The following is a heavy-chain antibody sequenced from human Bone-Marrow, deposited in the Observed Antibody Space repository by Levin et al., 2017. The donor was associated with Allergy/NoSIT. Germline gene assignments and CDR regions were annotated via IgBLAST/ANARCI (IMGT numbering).Heavy chain of an antibody. CDR3: VKDYQFNGSGWYSAFGH. J-gene: IGHJ4*02. D-gene: IGHD6-19*01. V-gene: IGHV3-30-3*01. CDR1: GFRLSTNA. Sequence: GESLKISCAASGFRLSTNAMHWVRQAPAKGLEWVAIMAYDGTDDFYADSVKGRFTMSRDISKNRLYLQMNSLTTEDTAVYYCVKDYQFNGSGWYSAFGHWGQGALVTVSS. CDR2: MAYDGTDD.